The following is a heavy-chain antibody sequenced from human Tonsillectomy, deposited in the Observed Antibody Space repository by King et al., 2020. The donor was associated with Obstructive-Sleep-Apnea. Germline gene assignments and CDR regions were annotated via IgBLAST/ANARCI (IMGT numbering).Heavy chain of an antibody. Sequence: VQLQESGPGLVKPSGTLSLTCAVSGGSISSTNWWSWVRQPPGKGLEWIWEIYHSGSTNYNPSLKNRVTISIDKSENQFSLKLTSMTAADTAVYYCASGNSTSPGYWGQGTLVTVSS. D-gene: IGHD2/OR15-2a*01. CDR2: IYHSGST. CDR3: ASGNSTSPGY. J-gene: IGHJ4*02. V-gene: IGHV4-4*02. CDR1: GGSISSTNW.